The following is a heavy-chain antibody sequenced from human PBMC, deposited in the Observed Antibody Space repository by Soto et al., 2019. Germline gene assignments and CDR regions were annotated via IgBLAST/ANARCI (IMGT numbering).Heavy chain of an antibody. J-gene: IGHJ6*02. CDR3: ASIVLVPAAIGRDYYYGMDV. V-gene: IGHV4-61*01. CDR1: GGSVSSGSYY. CDR2: IYYSGST. Sequence: PSETLSLTCTVSGGSVSSGSYYWSWIRQPPGKGLEWIGYIYYSGSTNYNPSLKSRVTISVDTSKNQFSLKLSSVTAADTAVYYCASIVLVPAAIGRDYYYGMDVWGQGTTVTVSS. D-gene: IGHD2-2*01.